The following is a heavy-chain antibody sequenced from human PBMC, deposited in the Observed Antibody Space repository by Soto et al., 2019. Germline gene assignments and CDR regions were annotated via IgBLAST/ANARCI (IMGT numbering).Heavy chain of an antibody. CDR3: ARHSLALRKNNGFDP. CDR1: GGSISSSNW. CDR2: IYHSGST. V-gene: IGHV4-4*02. Sequence: SETLSLTCAVSGGSISSSNWWRWVRQPPGKGLEWIGEIYHSGSTNYNPSLKSRVTMSVDTSKNQFSLRLRSVTAADTALYFCARHSLALRKNNGFDPWGQGIMVTVSA. D-gene: IGHD3-3*02. J-gene: IGHJ5*02.